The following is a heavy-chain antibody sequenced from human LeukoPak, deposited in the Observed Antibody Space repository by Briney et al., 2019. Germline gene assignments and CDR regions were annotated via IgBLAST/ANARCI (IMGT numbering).Heavy chain of an antibody. Sequence: KPGASLKISCKCSGYSFTSYWICLVRQIRGEVLEWVGIIYPHDSDMRYSPAFRGQVTISADKSINTAYLQWSSLKASDTAMYYCARTYGDKELDYWGQGTLVTVSS. D-gene: IGHD4-17*01. CDR1: GYSFTSYW. J-gene: IGHJ4*02. CDR3: ARTYGDKELDY. CDR2: IYPHDSDM. V-gene: IGHV5-51*01.